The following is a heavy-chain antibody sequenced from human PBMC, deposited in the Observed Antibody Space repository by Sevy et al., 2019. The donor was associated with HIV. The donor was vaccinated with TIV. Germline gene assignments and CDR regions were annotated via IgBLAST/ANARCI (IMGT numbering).Heavy chain of an antibody. V-gene: IGHV4-39*01. Sequence: SDTLSLTCTVSGGSISSSSYYWGWIRQPPGKGLEWIGSIYYSGSTYYNPSLKSRVTISVDTSKNQFSLKLSSVTAADTAVYYCARFYALVVVISTDDAFDIWGQGTMVTVSS. CDR3: ARFYALVVVISTDDAFDI. CDR2: IYYSGST. D-gene: IGHD3-22*01. CDR1: GGSISSSSYY. J-gene: IGHJ3*02.